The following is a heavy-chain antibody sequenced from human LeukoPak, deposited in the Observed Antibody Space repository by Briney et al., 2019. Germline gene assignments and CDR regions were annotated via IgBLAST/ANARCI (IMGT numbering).Heavy chain of an antibody. D-gene: IGHD5-24*01. Sequence: GGSLRLSCAASGFTFSSYWMDWVRQVPGKGLEWVANIKQDGVEKYFVGSVKGRFAISRDNAKNSLYLQMNSLRAEDTAIYYCTRVGYIDEGIDYWGQGTLVAVSS. V-gene: IGHV3-7*04. CDR1: GFTFSSYW. CDR2: IKQDGVEK. CDR3: TRVGYIDEGIDY. J-gene: IGHJ4*02.